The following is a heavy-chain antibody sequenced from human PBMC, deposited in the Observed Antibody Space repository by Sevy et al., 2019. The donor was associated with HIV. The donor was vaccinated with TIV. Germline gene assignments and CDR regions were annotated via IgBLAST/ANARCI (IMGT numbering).Heavy chain of an antibody. CDR1: GFTFSNYW. CDR3: AKGDFYYDSSGYYLFDY. V-gene: IGHV3-23*01. CDR2: ISGSGDNS. D-gene: IGHD3-22*01. J-gene: IGHJ4*02. Sequence: GGSLRLSCAASGFTFSNYWMSWVRQAPGKGLEWVSGISGSGDNSYYAYSVKGRFTISRDNSKNTLYLQMNILRAEDTAVYYCAKGDFYYDSSGYYLFDYWGQGTLVTVSS.